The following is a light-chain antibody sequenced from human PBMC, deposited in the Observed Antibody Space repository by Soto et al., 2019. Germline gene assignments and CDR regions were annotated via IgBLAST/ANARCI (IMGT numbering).Light chain of an antibody. CDR1: QDISNY. V-gene: IGKV1-33*01. CDR2: DAS. CDR3: QQYDNLPPFT. Sequence: DIQMTQSPSSLSASVGDRVTITCQASQDISNYLNWYQQKPGKTPKLLIYDASNLEKGVPSRLSGSGSGTDFTFPISSRQPEDIATYYCQQYDNLPPFTFGPGTKVDIK. J-gene: IGKJ3*01.